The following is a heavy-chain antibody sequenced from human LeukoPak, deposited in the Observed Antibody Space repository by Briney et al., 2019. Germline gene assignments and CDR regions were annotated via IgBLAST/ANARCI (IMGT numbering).Heavy chain of an antibody. Sequence: PSETLSLTCTVSGGSISSYYWSWIRQSPGKGLEWIGNIYYSGTTYYNPSLPSLKSRVTILIDTSKNQFSLRLRSLTAADTAVYCASLRKRGGAFDLWGQGKVVTVSS. J-gene: IGHJ3*01. CDR1: GGSISSYY. CDR3: SLRKRGGAFDL. CDR2: IYYSGTT. V-gene: IGHV4-59*04.